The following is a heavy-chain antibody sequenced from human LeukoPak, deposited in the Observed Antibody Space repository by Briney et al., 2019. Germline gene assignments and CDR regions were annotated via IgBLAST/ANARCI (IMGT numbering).Heavy chain of an antibody. CDR1: GYTFTSYA. D-gene: IGHD3-10*01. CDR2: FNPNSGGT. CDR3: ARGGQISGKYYRPGNDF. V-gene: IGHV1-2*02. J-gene: IGHJ4*02. Sequence: ASVKVSCKASGYTFTSYAMNWVRQAPGQGLEWMGWFNPNSGGTNSAQKFQARVTMTRDTSFSTTYMELSRLTSDDTAVYYCARGGQISGKYYRPGNDFWGRGTLVTVSS.